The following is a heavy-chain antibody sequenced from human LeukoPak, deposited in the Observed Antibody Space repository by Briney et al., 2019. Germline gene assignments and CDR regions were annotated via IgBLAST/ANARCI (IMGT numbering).Heavy chain of an antibody. CDR3: ARQNNSSHTYYYYYMDV. CDR1: GYTFTSYW. J-gene: IGHJ6*03. CDR2: IYPGDSDT. Sequence: GESLKISCEGSGYTFTSYWIAWVRQMPGKGLEWMRIIYPGDSDTRYSPSFQGQVTISADKSISTAYLQWSSLTASDTAMYYCARQNNSSHTYYYYYMDVWGKGTTVTVSS. V-gene: IGHV5-51*01. D-gene: IGHD6-13*01.